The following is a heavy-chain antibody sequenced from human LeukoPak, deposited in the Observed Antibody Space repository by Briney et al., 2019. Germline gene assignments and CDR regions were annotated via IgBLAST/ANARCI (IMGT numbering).Heavy chain of an antibody. CDR1: GYTFTSYY. Sequence: ASVKVSCKASGYTFTSYYMHWVRQAPGQGLEWMGIINPGGENTYYAESVKGRITISRDNSKNTVYLQMNSLRAEDTAVYYCARSLYYDSSGYYGYWGQGTLVTVSS. V-gene: IGHV1-46*04. CDR3: ARSLYYDSSGYYGY. D-gene: IGHD3-22*01. J-gene: IGHJ4*02. CDR2: INPGGENT.